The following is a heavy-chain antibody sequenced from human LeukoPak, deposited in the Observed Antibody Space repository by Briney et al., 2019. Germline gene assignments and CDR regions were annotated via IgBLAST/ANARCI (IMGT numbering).Heavy chain of an antibody. Sequence: AASVKVSCKASGGTFSSYAISWVRQAPGQGLEWMGGIIPIFGTANYAQKFQGRVTITADKSTSTAHMELSSLRSEDTAVYYCASSRGYSYGYLDYWGQGTLVTVSS. D-gene: IGHD5-18*01. CDR3: ASSRGYSYGYLDY. CDR1: GGTFSSYA. V-gene: IGHV1-69*06. CDR2: IIPIFGTA. J-gene: IGHJ4*02.